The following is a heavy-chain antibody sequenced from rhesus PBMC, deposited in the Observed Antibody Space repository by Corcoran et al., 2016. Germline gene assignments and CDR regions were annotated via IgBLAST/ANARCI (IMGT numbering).Heavy chain of an antibody. D-gene: IGHD1-38*01. CDR1: GYSLRSGYY. J-gene: IGHJ3*01. CDR3: ANTGAGF. CDR2: ISCSSGST. Sequence: QVQLQESGPGLVKPSVTLSLTCFVSGYSLRSGYYWGWIRKPPGKGLGYLGYISCSSGSTYYNPALKSRVTMSKDTSKNQFSLKLSSVTAADTAVYYCANTGAGFWGQGLRVTVSS. V-gene: IGHV4-99*01.